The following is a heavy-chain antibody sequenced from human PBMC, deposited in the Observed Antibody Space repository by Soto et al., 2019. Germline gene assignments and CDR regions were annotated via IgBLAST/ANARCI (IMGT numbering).Heavy chain of an antibody. J-gene: IGHJ4*02. CDR2: ISGSGTST. CDR3: AKRHYYDSNGYYHHYYFDH. V-gene: IGHV3-23*01. Sequence: GGSLRLSCAASGFTFTNYVMSWVRQAPGEGLEWVSGISGSGTSTYYADSVRGRFTISRDNSKTTLYLQMNSLRAEDTAVYFCAKRHYYDSNGYYHHYYFDHWGPGTLVTVSS. CDR1: GFTFTNYV. D-gene: IGHD3-22*01.